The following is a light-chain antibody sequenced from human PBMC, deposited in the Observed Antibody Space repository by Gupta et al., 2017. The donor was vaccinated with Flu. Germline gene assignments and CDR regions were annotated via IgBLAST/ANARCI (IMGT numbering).Light chain of an antibody. CDR3: QHDYRSPGP. V-gene: IGKV1-39*01. CDR2: KKC. J-gene: IGKJ1*01. CDR1: ESINSF. Sequence: DVQLNQSPSSLSASVGDRVTITCRASESINSFLNWYHQKPGMTPKLLTNKKCQLHSGVPGRFSGSGSGTEFTLTINHRQPEDSGVYYCQHDYRSPGPFGQGTKVEIK.